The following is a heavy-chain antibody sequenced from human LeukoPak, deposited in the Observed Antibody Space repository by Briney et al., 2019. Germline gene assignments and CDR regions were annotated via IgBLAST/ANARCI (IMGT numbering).Heavy chain of an antibody. J-gene: IGHJ4*02. D-gene: IGHD3-22*01. Sequence: SESLSLTRTVSGGSTTGSSYYSGWVRHPPGKGLEWVGSMYYSGSTYYNPSLNGRLAISVDTSKNQFSLKLTSVTAADTAVYYCARQYYDNTGYYYFDYWGQGTLVTVSS. CDR2: MYYSGST. CDR1: GGSTTGSSYY. V-gene: IGHV4-39*01. CDR3: ARQYYDNTGYYYFDY.